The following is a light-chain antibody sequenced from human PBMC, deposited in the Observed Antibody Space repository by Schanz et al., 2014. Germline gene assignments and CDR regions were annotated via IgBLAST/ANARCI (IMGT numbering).Light chain of an antibody. V-gene: IGKV1-16*01. CDR2: GAF. CDR3: QQYNSYSYT. J-gene: IGKJ2*01. Sequence: DIQMTQSPSSVSASVGDRVTITCRASQGVSNFLAWFQQRPGEVPRRLMFGAFTLQSGVPSRFSGSGSGTEFTLTISSLQPDDFATYYCQQYNSYSYTFGQGTKLEIK. CDR1: QGVSNF.